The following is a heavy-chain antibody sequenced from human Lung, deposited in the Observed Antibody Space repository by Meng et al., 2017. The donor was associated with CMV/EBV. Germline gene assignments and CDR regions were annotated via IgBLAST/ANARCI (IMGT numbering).Heavy chain of an antibody. CDR1: GFSFSSHG. CDR3: AKDLLTGINYYYGMDV. V-gene: IGHV3-30*02. D-gene: IGHD1-20*01. CDR2: IQYDGNTK. J-gene: IGHJ6*02. Sequence: GESLKISCAASGFSFSSHGMHWVRQAPGKGLEWVAVIQYDGNTKYFADSVKGRFTISRDNSKNTLYLEMNSLLAEDTAVYYCAKDLLTGINYYYGMDVWGQGXTVTVSS.